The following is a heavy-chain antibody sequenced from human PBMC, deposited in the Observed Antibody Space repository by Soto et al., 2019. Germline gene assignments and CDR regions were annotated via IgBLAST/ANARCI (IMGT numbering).Heavy chain of an antibody. CDR3: ARHPATPDCSGGSCYDYWAEVWFDP. CDR2: IYYSGST. V-gene: IGHV4-39*01. J-gene: IGHJ5*02. CDR1: GGSISSSSYY. Sequence: QLQLQESGPGLVKPSETLSLTCTVSGGSISSSSYYWGWIRQPPGKGLEWIGSIYYSGSTYYNPSLKSRVTISVDTSKNQFSLKLSSVTAADTAVYYCARHPATPDCSGGSCYDYWAEVWFDPWGQGTLVTVSS. D-gene: IGHD2-15*01.